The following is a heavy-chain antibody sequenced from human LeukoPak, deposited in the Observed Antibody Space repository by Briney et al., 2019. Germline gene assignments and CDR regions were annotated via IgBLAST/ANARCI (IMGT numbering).Heavy chain of an antibody. CDR2: ISYDGSNK. Sequence: QTGGSLRLSCAASGFTFSSYAMHWVRQAPGKGLEWVAVISYDGSNKYYADSVKGRFTISRDNSKNTLYLQMNSLRAEDTAVYYCARNKYYYGSGSTPYYFDYWGQGTLVTVSS. J-gene: IGHJ4*02. D-gene: IGHD3-10*01. V-gene: IGHV3-30-3*01. CDR1: GFTFSSYA. CDR3: ARNKYYYGSGSTPYYFDY.